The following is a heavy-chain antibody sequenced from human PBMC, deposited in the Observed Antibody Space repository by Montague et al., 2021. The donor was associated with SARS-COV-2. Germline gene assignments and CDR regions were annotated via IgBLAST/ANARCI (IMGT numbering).Heavy chain of an antibody. D-gene: IGHD3-9*01. CDR2: IDWDDNK. CDR1: GFSLSTSGMC. CDR3: ARSLYDILTGYYLPFDY. V-gene: IGHV2-70*20. J-gene: IGHJ4*02. Sequence: VKPTQTLTLTCTFSGFSLSTSGMCVSWVRQPPGKALKWLALIDWDDNKFYSTSLKTRLTISKDTSKNQVVLTMTNVDPVDTATYYCARSLYDILTGYYLPFDYWGQGTLVTVSS.